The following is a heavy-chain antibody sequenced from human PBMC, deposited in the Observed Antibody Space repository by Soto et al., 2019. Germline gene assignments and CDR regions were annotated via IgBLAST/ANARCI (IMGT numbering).Heavy chain of an antibody. V-gene: IGHV3-30*18. CDR3: AKENQHLVHDY. Sequence: QVQLVESGGGVVRPGRSLRLTCAASGFTFRNYGMHWVRQAPGKGLEWVAVISHDGSDKYYADSMKSRFIISRDNSENTLFLNMNSLKPENTAVYYCAKENQHLVHDYWGQGTLVTVSS. CDR2: ISHDGSDK. CDR1: GFTFRNYG. D-gene: IGHD6-13*01. J-gene: IGHJ4*02.